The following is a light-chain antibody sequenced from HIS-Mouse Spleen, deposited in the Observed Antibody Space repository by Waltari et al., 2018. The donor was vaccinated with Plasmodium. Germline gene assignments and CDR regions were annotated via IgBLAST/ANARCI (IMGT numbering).Light chain of an antibody. CDR2: DAS. CDR3: QQRSNWPPT. CDR1: QSVSSY. J-gene: IGKJ5*01. V-gene: IGKV3-11*01. Sequence: EIVLTRSPATLSLSPGESATLSCRASQSVSSYLAWYQQKPGQAPRLLIYDASNRATGIPARFSGSGSGTDFTLTISSLEPEDFALYYCQQRSNWPPTFGQGTRLEIK.